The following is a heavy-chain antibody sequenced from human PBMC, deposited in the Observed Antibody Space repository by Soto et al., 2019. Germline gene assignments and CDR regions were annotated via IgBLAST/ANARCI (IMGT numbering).Heavy chain of an antibody. V-gene: IGHV4-31*03. CDR2: IYYSGST. CDR1: GGSISSGGYY. D-gene: IGHD6-13*01. Sequence: SETLSLTCTVSGGSISSGGYYWSWIRQHPGKGLEWIGYIYYSGSTYYNPSLKSRVTISVDTSKNQFSLKLSSVTAADTAVYYCARENSSSWYDYWGQGTLVTVS. CDR3: ARENSSSWYDY. J-gene: IGHJ4*02.